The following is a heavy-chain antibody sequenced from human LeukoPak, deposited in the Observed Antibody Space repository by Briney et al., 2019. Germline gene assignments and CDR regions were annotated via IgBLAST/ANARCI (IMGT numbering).Heavy chain of an antibody. CDR3: ARRYCGGDCHSPYFDY. Sequence: GGSLRLSCATSGFTFSSYEMNWVRHAPGKGLEWVSYISSISSSGTITYYADSVKGRFTISRDNAKNSLYLQMNSLRAEDTAVYYCARRYCGGDCHSPYFDYWGQGTLVTVSS. J-gene: IGHJ4*02. CDR2: ISSISSSGTIT. D-gene: IGHD2-21*02. CDR1: GFTFSSYE. V-gene: IGHV3-48*03.